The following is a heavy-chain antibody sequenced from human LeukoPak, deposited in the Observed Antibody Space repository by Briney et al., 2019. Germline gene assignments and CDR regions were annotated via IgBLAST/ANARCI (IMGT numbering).Heavy chain of an antibody. Sequence: GGSLRLSCVVSGFTLSSRWMMWVRQAPGEGLEWMTNINRDGSEKNYVDSVKGRFTISRDNAKNSLYLQMNSLRDEDTAVYYCARFGYCSGGSCYRQFDYWGQGTLVTVSS. CDR2: INRDGSEK. V-gene: IGHV3-7*01. CDR1: GFTLSSRW. J-gene: IGHJ4*02. CDR3: ARFGYCSGGSCYRQFDY. D-gene: IGHD2-15*01.